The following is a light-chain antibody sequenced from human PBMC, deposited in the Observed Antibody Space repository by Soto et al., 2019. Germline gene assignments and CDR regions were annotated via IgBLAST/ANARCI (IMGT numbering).Light chain of an antibody. CDR1: QSVSSSY. J-gene: IGKJ3*01. CDR2: GAS. Sequence: EIVLTQSPGTLSLSPGERATLSCRASQSVSSSYLAWYQQKPGQAPMLLIYGASSRATGIPDRFSGSGSGTDFTLTISRLEPDDFAVYYCQHYGSSPLTFGPGTKVDIK. CDR3: QHYGSSPLT. V-gene: IGKV3-20*01.